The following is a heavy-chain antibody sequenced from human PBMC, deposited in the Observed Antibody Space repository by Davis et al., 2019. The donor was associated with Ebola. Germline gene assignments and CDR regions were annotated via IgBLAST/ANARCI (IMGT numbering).Heavy chain of an antibody. CDR3: ARERYGDPFDY. Sequence: GESLKISCAASGFTFSSYEMNWVRQAPGKGLEWVSYISCSGSTIYYADSVKGRFTISRDNAKNSLYLQMNSLRAEDTAVYYCARERYGDPFDYWGQGTLVTVSS. J-gene: IGHJ4*02. D-gene: IGHD4-17*01. CDR1: GFTFSSYE. V-gene: IGHV3-48*03. CDR2: ISCSGSTI.